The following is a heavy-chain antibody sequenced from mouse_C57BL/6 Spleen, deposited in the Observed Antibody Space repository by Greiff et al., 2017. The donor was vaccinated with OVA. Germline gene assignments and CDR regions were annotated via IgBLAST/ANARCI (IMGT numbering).Heavy chain of an antibody. Sequence: QVTLKESGPELVKPGASVKISCKASGYAFSSSWMNWVKQRPGKGLEWIGRIYPGDGDTNYNGKFKGKATLTADKSSSTAYMQLSSLTSEDSAVYFCARDGYYSYYYAMDYWGQGTSVTVSS. CDR3: ARDGYYSYYYAMDY. V-gene: IGHV1-82*01. D-gene: IGHD2-3*01. CDR2: IYPGDGDT. CDR1: GYAFSSSW. J-gene: IGHJ4*01.